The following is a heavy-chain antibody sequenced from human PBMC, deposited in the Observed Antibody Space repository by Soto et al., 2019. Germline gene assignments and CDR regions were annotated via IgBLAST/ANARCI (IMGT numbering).Heavy chain of an antibody. CDR3: ARVKAGEGYYYYYGMDF. D-gene: IGHD7-27*01. V-gene: IGHV1-18*04. Sequence: ASVKVSCKASGYTFTSYGISWVRQAPGQGLEWMGWISAYNGNTNYAQKLQGRVTMTTDTSTSTAYMELRSLRSDDTAVYYCARVKAGEGYYYYYGMDFWGQVTTVTVSS. CDR2: ISAYNGNT. CDR1: GYTFTSYG. J-gene: IGHJ6*02.